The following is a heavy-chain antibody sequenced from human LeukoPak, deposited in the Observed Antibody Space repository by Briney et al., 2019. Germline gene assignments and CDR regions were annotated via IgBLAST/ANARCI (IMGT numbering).Heavy chain of an antibody. Sequence: GGSLRLSCTASGFTFRDYYVTWIRQAPGKGLEWVSYIRSTGSSTAYADSVKGRFAISRDNAKNSLYLQMNGLRVEDTAVYYCARVYYASWSGQPLSQHWLDPWGQGTLVTVSS. CDR3: ARVYYASWSGQPLSQHWLDP. V-gene: IGHV3-11*04. CDR1: GFTFRDYY. J-gene: IGHJ5*02. CDR2: IRSTGSST. D-gene: IGHD3-3*01.